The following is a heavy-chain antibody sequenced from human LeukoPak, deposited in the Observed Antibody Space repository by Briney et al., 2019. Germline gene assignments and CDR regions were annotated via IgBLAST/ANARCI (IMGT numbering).Heavy chain of an antibody. V-gene: IGHV1-18*01. CDR3: AREGSPFYYYYMDV. Sequence: ASVKVSCKASGGTFSSYAISWVRQAPGQGLEWMGWISTYNGNTNYAQKLQGRVTMTTDTSTSIAYMELRSLRSDDAAVYYCAREGSPFYYYYMDVWGKGTTVTVSS. CDR1: GGTFSSYA. J-gene: IGHJ6*03. D-gene: IGHD2-15*01. CDR2: ISTYNGNT.